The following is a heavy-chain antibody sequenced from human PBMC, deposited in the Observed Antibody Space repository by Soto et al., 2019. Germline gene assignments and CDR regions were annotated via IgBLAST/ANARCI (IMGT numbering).Heavy chain of an antibody. J-gene: IGHJ4*01. V-gene: IGHV1-18*01. CDR3: ARDAPPEDY. CDR2: IIAYNGHT. CDR1: GYTGAVDF. Sequence: GSVVVSCKASGYTGAVDFSVCVRQAGGQGLEWMGWIIAYNGHTNYAQKLQGRVTMTTATSTSTAYMELRSLRSDDTAVYYCARDAPPEDYWG.